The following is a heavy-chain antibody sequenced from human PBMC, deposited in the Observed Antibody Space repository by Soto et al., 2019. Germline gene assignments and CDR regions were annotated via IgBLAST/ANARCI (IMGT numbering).Heavy chain of an antibody. CDR1: GVSISSGGHY. Sequence: SETLSLTCSVSGVSISSGGHYWSWIRQHPGKGLEWIGYIYNTGSTYYNPSLQTRFSISVDTSKNQFSLGLTSVTAADTATYFCARAPMLRRSNWFDPCGPGTLVT. CDR3: ARAPMLRRSNWFDP. J-gene: IGHJ5*02. D-gene: IGHD2-8*01. CDR2: IYNTGST. V-gene: IGHV4-31*03.